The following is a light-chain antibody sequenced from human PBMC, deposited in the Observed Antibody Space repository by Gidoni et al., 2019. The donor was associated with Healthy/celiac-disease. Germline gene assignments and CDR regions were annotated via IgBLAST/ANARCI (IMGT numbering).Light chain of an antibody. CDR1: SSDVGGYNY. CDR2: DVS. V-gene: IGLV2-11*01. J-gene: IGLJ2*01. Sequence: QPALTQPRSVSGSPGQSVTISCTGTSSDVGGYNYVSWYQQHPGKAPKLMIYDVSKRPSGVPDRFSGSKSGNTASLTISGLQAEDEADYYCCSYAGSYTPHVVFGGGTKLTVL. CDR3: CSYAGSYTPHVV.